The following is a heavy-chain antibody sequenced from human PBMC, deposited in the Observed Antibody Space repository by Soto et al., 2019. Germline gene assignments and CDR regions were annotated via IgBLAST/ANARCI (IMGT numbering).Heavy chain of an antibody. CDR1: GGSISSGGYY. J-gene: IGHJ5*02. D-gene: IGHD6-6*01. V-gene: IGHV4-31*03. Sequence: PSETLSLTCTVSGGSISSGGYYWSWIRQHPGKGLGWIGYIYYSGSTYYNPSLKSRVTISVDTSKNQFSLKLSSVTAADTAVYYCARGSSSNWFDPWGQGTLVTVSS. CDR2: IYYSGST. CDR3: ARGSSSNWFDP.